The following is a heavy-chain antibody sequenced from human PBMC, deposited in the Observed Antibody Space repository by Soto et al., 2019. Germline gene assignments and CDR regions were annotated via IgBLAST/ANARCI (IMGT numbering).Heavy chain of an antibody. CDR2: ISGSGGST. V-gene: IGHV3-23*01. CDR1: GFTFSSYA. Sequence: WGSLRLSCAASGFTFSSYAISWVRQAPGKGLEWVSAISGSGGSTYYADSVKGRFTISRDNSKNTLYLQMNSLRAEDTAVYYCAKVTFFINGVCAVSYLVSFFAYWGKGTLVPVSP. J-gene: IGHJ4*02. D-gene: IGHD2-8*01. CDR3: AKVTFFINGVCAVSYLVSFFAY.